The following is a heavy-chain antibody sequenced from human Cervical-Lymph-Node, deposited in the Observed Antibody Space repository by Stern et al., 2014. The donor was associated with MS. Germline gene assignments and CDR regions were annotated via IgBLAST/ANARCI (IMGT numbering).Heavy chain of an antibody. CDR3: AHSRNWGLIRDAFYI. Sequence: QITLKESGPTLVKPTQTLTLTCTFSGFSLSTGGVGVGWIRQPPGKALEWLAILYWDDDKRYSPSLKSRITITKDTSKNQVVLTMTNMDPVDTATYYCAHSRNWGLIRDAFYIWGQGTMVTVSS. D-gene: IGHD7-27*01. V-gene: IGHV2-5*02. CDR2: LYWDDDK. CDR1: GFSLSTGGVG. J-gene: IGHJ3*02.